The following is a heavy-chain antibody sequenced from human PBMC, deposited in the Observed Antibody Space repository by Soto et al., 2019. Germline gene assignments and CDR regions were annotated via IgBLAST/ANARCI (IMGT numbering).Heavy chain of an antibody. CDR3: ARGMTTVTTFDY. CDR1: GGSISSYY. D-gene: IGHD4-4*01. CDR2: IYHSGST. V-gene: IGHV4-59*12. Sequence: SETLSLTCTVSGGSISSYYWSWIRQPPGKGLEWIGYIYHSGSTYYNPSLKSRVTISVDRSKNQFSLKLNSVTAADTAVYYCARGMTTVTTFDYWGQGTLVTVSS. J-gene: IGHJ4*02.